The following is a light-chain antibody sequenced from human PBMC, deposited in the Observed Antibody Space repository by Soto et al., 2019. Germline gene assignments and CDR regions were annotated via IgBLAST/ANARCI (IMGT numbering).Light chain of an antibody. J-gene: IGLJ2*01. CDR1: KLGNKY. V-gene: IGLV3-1*01. Sequence: SSELTQPPSVSVSPGQTANITCSGDKLGNKYACWYQQKPGQSPVLVIYQDIKRPSGIPERFSGSNSGNTATLTISGTQAMDEADYYCQAWVSSTAPVVFGGGTQLTVL. CDR2: QDI. CDR3: QAWVSSTAPVV.